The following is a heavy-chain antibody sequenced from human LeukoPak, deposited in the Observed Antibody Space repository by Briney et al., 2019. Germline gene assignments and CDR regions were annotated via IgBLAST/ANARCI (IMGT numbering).Heavy chain of an antibody. CDR2: IYYSGST. V-gene: IGHV4-59*01. J-gene: IGHJ6*02. D-gene: IGHD6-19*01. Sequence: SETLSLTCTVSGGSISSYYWSWIRQPPGKGLEWIGYIYYSGSTNYNPSLKSRVTISVDTSKNQFSLKLSSVTAADTAVYYCARHNSSGWYYYYYGMDVWGQGTTVTVSS. CDR1: GGSISSYY. CDR3: ARHNSSGWYYYYYGMDV.